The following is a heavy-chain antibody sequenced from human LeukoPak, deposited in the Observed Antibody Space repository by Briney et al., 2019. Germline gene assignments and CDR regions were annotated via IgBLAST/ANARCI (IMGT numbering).Heavy chain of an antibody. CDR1: GFTFSGSA. CDR2: ISPTGSTT. Sequence: PGGSLRLSCAASGFTFSGSAMHWARQLPGKGLVWVSRISPTGSTTSYADSVKGRFTVSRDNAKNTLYLQVNNLRAEDTAVYYCARGPNSNWSGLDFWGQGTLLTVSS. V-gene: IGHV3-74*01. J-gene: IGHJ4*02. D-gene: IGHD6-6*01. CDR3: ARGPNSNWSGLDF.